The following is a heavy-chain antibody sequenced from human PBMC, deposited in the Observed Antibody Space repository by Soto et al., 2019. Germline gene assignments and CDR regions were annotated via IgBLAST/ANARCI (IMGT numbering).Heavy chain of an antibody. CDR2: MNPNSGNT. CDR3: ARETSGYGRY. V-gene: IGHV1-8*01. D-gene: IGHD5-12*01. Sequence: QVQLVQSGAEVKKPGASVKVSCKASGYTFTSYDINWVRQATGQGLEWMGWMNPNSGNTGYAQKFQGRVTMTRNTSITTAYMGQSSMRSEETAWDDCARETSGYGRYWGQGTLFTVSS. J-gene: IGHJ4*02. CDR1: GYTFTSYD.